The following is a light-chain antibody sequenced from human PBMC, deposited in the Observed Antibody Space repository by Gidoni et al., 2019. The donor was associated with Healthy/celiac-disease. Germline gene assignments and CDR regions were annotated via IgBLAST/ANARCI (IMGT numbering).Light chain of an antibody. Sequence: EIVMTQSPATLSVSPGERATLSCRASQSVSSNLAWYQQKPGQAPRLLIYGASPRATGIPARFSGSGSETEFTLIISSLQSEDFAVYYCQQYNYWPPLTFGGGTKVQIK. CDR2: GAS. CDR1: QSVSSN. CDR3: QQYNYWPPLT. J-gene: IGKJ4*01. V-gene: IGKV3D-15*01.